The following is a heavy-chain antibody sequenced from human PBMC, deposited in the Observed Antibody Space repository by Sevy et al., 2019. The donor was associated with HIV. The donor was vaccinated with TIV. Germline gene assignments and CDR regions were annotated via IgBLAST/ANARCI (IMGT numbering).Heavy chain of an antibody. CDR2: IKEDGSEA. D-gene: IGHD3-22*01. J-gene: IGHJ1*01. V-gene: IGHV3-7*03. CDR3: ARNTASSAQIGYFQH. Sequence: GGSLRLSCAASGFTFSNFWMSWVRQAPGKGLEWVANIKEDGSEANHVDSVKGRFAISRDNAKNSLHLQMNSLRGEDTAVYYCARNTASSAQIGYFQHWGQGTLVTVSS. CDR1: GFTFSNFW.